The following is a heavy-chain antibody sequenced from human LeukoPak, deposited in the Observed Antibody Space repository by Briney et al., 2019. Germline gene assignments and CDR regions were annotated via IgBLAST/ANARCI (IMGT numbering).Heavy chain of an antibody. V-gene: IGHV4-34*01. D-gene: IGHD6-13*01. CDR2: INHSGTT. CDR3: ARKEGGQLVNTRRWFDP. CDR1: GGSFSDYY. Sequence: SETLSLTCAVYGGSFSDYYWSWIRQSPGKGLEWIGEINHSGTTHYNPSLKSRVTISVDTSKNQFSLKLRSVTAADTAVYYCARKEGGQLVNTRRWFDPWGQGTLVTVSS. J-gene: IGHJ5*02.